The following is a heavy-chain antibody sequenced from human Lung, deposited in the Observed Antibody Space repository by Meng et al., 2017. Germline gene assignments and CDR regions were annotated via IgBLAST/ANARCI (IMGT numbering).Heavy chain of an antibody. V-gene: IGHV1-18*01. Sequence: QGHSVQSGAEVKRPGASVKVSCDASGYTLSSDGFSWVRQAPGQGLEWLGWINVYNGKTDYALKFQDRVTMTTDTFTNTAYMELRSLRSDDTAVYYCATRGNPYLNCWGQGTLVTVSS. CDR1: GYTLSSDG. CDR2: INVYNGKT. CDR3: ATRGNPYLNC. J-gene: IGHJ4*02.